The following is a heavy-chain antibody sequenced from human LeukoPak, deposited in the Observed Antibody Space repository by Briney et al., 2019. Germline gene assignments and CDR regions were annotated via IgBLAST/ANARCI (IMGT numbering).Heavy chain of an antibody. Sequence: GSLRLSCAASGFTFSSYAMHWVRQAPGKGLEWVAVISYDGSNKYYADSVKGRFTISRDNAKNSLYLQMNSLRAEDTAVYYCARLVAAAGRDDFDYWGQGTLVTVSS. CDR1: GFTFSSYA. CDR3: ARLVAAAGRDDFDY. CDR2: ISYDGSNK. J-gene: IGHJ4*02. V-gene: IGHV3-30-3*01. D-gene: IGHD6-13*01.